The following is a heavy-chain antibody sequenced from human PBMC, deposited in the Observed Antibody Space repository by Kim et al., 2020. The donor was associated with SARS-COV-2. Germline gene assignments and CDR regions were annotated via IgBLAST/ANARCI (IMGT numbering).Heavy chain of an antibody. CDR1: GDSVSSNSAA. CDR3: ARAEWQLETYYYYVMDV. D-gene: IGHD6-13*01. CDR2: TYYRSKWYN. J-gene: IGHJ6*02. V-gene: IGHV6-1*01. Sequence: SQTLSLTCAISGDSVSSNSAAWNWIRQSPSRGLEWLGRTYYRSKWYNDYAVSVKSRITINPDTSKNQFSLQLNSVTPEDTAGYYCARAEWQLETYYYYVMDVWGQGTTVTVSS.